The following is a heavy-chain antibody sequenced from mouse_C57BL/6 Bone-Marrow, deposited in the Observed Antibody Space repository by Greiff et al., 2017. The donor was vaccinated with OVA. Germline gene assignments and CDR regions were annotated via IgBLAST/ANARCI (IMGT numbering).Heavy chain of an antibody. CDR2: IYPRSGNT. Sequence: QVQLKQSGAELARPGASVKLSCKASGYTFTSYGISWVKQRTGQGLEWIGEIYPRSGNTYYNEKFKGKATLTADKSSSTAYMELRSLTSEDSAVYFCARWRVTAPFAYWGQGTLVTVSA. CDR3: ARWRVTAPFAY. V-gene: IGHV1-81*01. CDR1: GYTFTSYG. D-gene: IGHD2-2*01. J-gene: IGHJ3*01.